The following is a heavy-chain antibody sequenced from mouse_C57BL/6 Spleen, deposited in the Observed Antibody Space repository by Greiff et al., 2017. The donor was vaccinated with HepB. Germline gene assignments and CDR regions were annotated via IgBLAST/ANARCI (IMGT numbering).Heavy chain of an antibody. V-gene: IGHV5-17*01. CDR3: ARDYYGPSYYFDY. Sequence: EVKLEESGGGLVKPGGSLKLSCAASGFTFSDYGMHWVRQAPEKGLEWVAYISSGSSTIYYADTVKGRFTISRDNAKNTLFLQMTSLRSEDTAMYYCARDYYGPSYYFDYWGQGTTLTVSS. CDR2: ISSGSSTI. D-gene: IGHD1-1*01. J-gene: IGHJ2*01. CDR1: GFTFSDYG.